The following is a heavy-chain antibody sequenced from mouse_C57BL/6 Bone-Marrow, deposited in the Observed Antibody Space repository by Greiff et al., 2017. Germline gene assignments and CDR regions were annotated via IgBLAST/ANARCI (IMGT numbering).Heavy chain of an antibody. CDR2: IWPGGGS. J-gene: IGHJ4*01. V-gene: IGHV2-9-1*01. CDR1: GFSLTSYA. Sequence: VQGVESGPGLVAPSQCLSITCTVSGFSLTSYAISWVRQPPGKGLEWLGVIWPGGGSTFNSALKSRLSISKDNSKSQVFLKMNSLQTDDTARYYCARVGLYYAMDYWGQGTSVTVSS. CDR3: ARVGLYYAMDY.